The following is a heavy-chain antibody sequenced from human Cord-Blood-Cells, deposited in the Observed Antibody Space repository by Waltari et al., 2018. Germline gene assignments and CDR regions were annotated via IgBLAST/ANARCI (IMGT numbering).Heavy chain of an antibody. CDR2: IIPILGIA. V-gene: IGHV1-69*04. Sequence: QVQLVQSGAEVKKPGSSVTVSCKASGGTFSSYAIRWVRQAPGQGLEWMGGIIPILGIANYAQKFQGRVTITADESTSTAYMELSSLRSEDTAVYYCARLNRGSYYAFDIWGQGTMVTVSS. CDR1: GGTFSSYA. J-gene: IGHJ3*02. D-gene: IGHD1-26*01. CDR3: ARLNRGSYYAFDI.